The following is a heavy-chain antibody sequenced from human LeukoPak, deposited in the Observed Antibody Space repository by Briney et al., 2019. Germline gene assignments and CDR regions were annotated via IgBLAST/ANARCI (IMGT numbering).Heavy chain of an antibody. J-gene: IGHJ4*02. CDR1: GYTFTDYY. Sequence: ASVKVSCKVSGYTFTDYYMHWVQQALGKGLEWMGLVDPEDGETIYAGKFQGRVTITADTSTDTAYVELSSLRSEDTAVYYCATGGSIAVAGTDYWGQGTLVTVSS. CDR3: ATGGSIAVAGTDY. V-gene: IGHV1-69-2*01. D-gene: IGHD6-19*01. CDR2: VDPEDGET.